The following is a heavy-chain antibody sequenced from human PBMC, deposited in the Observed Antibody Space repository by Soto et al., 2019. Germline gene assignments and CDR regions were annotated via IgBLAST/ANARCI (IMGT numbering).Heavy chain of an antibody. V-gene: IGHV3-53*02. J-gene: IGHJ4*02. CDR2: IYSDGRT. Sequence: DVQLVETGGGLIQPGGSLRLSCAATGFIVSASYMSWVRQAPGKGLDWVSVIYSDGRTYYADSVKGRFTISRDNSKNTLYLQMNSLSAEDTAVYYFARCSGWYGQCYFDCWGQGTRVTVSS. D-gene: IGHD6-13*01. CDR3: ARCSGWYGQCYFDC. CDR1: GFIVSASY.